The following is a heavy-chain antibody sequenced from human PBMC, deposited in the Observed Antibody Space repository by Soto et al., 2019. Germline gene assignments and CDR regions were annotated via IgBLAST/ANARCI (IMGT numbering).Heavy chain of an antibody. CDR3: ARDHDNWNPADAFDI. CDR2: ISDSVTST. J-gene: IGHJ3*02. CDR1: GFTFCTSA. Sequence: GGSPRLSCAASGFTFCTSAMSWVRQAPGKGLEWVSAISDSVTSTYYADSVKGRFIISRDNSKNSLYLQMNSLRSEDTALYYCARDHDNWNPADAFDIWGQGTMVTVSS. V-gene: IGHV3-23*01. D-gene: IGHD1-20*01.